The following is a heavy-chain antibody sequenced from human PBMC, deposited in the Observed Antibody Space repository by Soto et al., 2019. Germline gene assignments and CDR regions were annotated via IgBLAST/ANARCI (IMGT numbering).Heavy chain of an antibody. Sequence: QVQLVESGGGVVQPGRSLRLSCAASGFTFSSYGMHWVRQAPGKGLEWVAVIWYDGSNKYYADSVKGRFTISRDNSKNTLYLPMNSLRAEDTAVYYCARGGELRYFDWLFDDYWGQGTLVTVSS. D-gene: IGHD3-9*01. CDR3: ARGGELRYFDWLFDDY. CDR1: GFTFSSYG. CDR2: IWYDGSNK. V-gene: IGHV3-33*01. J-gene: IGHJ4*02.